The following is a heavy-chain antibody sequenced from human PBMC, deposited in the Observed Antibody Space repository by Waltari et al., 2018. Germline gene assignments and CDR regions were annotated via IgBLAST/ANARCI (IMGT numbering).Heavy chain of an antibody. Sequence: EVQLLESGGVLVQPGGSLRLSCAASAFTFINHAMNWFRQAPGEVLEWVSGIEATSDSTYYAASVKGRFTISRDNSKNTLYLQMGSLRADDTAVYYCARIDGSGWYGSWGQGTLVTVSS. CDR3: ARIDGSGWYGS. CDR1: AFTFINHA. V-gene: IGHV3-23*05. D-gene: IGHD6-19*01. CDR2: IEATSDST. J-gene: IGHJ4*02.